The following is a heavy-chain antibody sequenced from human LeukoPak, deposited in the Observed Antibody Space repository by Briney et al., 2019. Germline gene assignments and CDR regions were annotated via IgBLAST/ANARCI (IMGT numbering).Heavy chain of an antibody. Sequence: GGSLRLSCAASGFTVSSGYMSWVRQAPGKGLEWVSVIYSGGSTYYADSVKGRFTISRDKSKNTVYLQMNSLRFEDTAMYYCARNWFDPWGQGTLVTVSS. CDR2: IYSGGST. J-gene: IGHJ5*02. V-gene: IGHV3-53*05. CDR1: GFTVSSGY. CDR3: ARNWFDP.